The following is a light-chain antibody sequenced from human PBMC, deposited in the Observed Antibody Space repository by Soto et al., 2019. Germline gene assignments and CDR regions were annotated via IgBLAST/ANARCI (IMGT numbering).Light chain of an antibody. CDR3: SSYRSSSTYVV. Sequence: QSALTQPASVSGSPGQSITISCTGTSSDVGGYNYVSWYQQHPGKAPKLMIYDVSIRPSGVSNRFSGSKSGNTASLTISGLQAEDEADYYCSSYRSSSTYVVFGGGTKVTVL. CDR2: DVS. J-gene: IGLJ2*01. V-gene: IGLV2-14*01. CDR1: SSDVGGYNY.